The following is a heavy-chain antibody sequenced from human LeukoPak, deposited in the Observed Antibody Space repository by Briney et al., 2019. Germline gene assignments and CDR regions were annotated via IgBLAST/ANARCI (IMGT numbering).Heavy chain of an antibody. Sequence: GGSLRLSCAASGFTFSSYGMHWVRQAPGKGLEWVAVISYDGSNKYYADSVKGRFTISRDNSKNTLYLQMNSLRAEDTAVYYCARDSSGWYVPGDYWGQGTLVTVSS. D-gene: IGHD6-19*01. CDR1: GFTFSSYG. CDR2: ISYDGSNK. CDR3: ARDSSGWYVPGDY. V-gene: IGHV3-30*19. J-gene: IGHJ4*02.